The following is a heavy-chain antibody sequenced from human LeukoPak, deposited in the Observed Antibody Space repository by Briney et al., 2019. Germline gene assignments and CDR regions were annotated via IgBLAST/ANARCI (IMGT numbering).Heavy chain of an antibody. D-gene: IGHD3-22*01. CDR1: GFTFSSYA. V-gene: IGHV3-23*01. Sequence: PGGSLRLSCAASGFTFSSYAMNWVRQTPGKRLEWVSVISGSGGSTNYADSVKGRFTISRDNSQNILYLQMSSLRAEDTAVYYCAKASNYYDSGAYSDSWGQGALVIVSS. CDR3: AKASNYYDSGAYSDS. CDR2: ISGSGGST. J-gene: IGHJ4*02.